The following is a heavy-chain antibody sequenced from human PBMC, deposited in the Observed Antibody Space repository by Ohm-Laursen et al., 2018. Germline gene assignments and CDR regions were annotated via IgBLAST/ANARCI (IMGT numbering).Heavy chain of an antibody. CDR1: GFTFSSYE. D-gene: IGHD5-12*01. CDR3: ARDSSGYD. V-gene: IGHV3-48*03. J-gene: IGHJ4*02. CDR2: ISSNGSTI. Sequence: SLRLSCTATGFTFSSYEMNWVRQAPGKGLAWVSYISSNGSTIYYADSVKGRFTISRDNAKNSLYLQMNSLRAEDTAVYYCARDSSGYDWGQGTLVTVSS.